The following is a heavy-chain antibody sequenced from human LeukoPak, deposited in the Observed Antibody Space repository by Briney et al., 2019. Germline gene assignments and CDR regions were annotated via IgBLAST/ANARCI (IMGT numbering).Heavy chain of an antibody. CDR2: INPNSGGT. J-gene: IGHJ6*02. CDR3: ARVYSIPGGMDV. V-gene: IGHV1-2*06. Sequence: ASVKVSCEASGYTFTGYYMHWVRQAPGQGLEWMGRINPNSGGTNYAQKFQGRVTMTRDTSISTAYMELSRLRSDDTAVYYCARVYSIPGGMDVWGQGTTVTVSS. D-gene: IGHD4-11*01. CDR1: GYTFTGYY.